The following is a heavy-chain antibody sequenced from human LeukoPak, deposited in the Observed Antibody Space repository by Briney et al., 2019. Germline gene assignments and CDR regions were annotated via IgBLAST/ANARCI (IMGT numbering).Heavy chain of an antibody. V-gene: IGHV3-66*01. Sequence: GSLRLSCAASGFTVSSNYMSWVRQAPGKGLEWVSVIYSGGSTYYADSVKGRFTISRDNSKNTLYLQMNSLRAEDTAVYYCAREKYYYDSSGYYLEDYWGQGTLVTVSS. CDR3: AREKYYYDSSGYYLEDY. J-gene: IGHJ4*02. CDR2: IYSGGST. CDR1: GFTVSSNY. D-gene: IGHD3-22*01.